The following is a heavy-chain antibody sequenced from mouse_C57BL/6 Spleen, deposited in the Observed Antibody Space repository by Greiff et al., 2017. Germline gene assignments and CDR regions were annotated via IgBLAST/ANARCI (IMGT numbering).Heavy chain of an antibody. J-gene: IGHJ2*01. CDR3: ARGYDGYLFDY. Sequence: QVQLQQPGAELVRPGSSVKLSCKASGYTFTSYWMAWVKQRPGQGLEWIGNIYPSDSETHYNQKFKDKATLTVDKSSSTAYMQLSSLTSEDSAVYYCARGYDGYLFDYWGQGTTLTVSS. CDR1: GYTFTSYW. CDR2: IYPSDSET. D-gene: IGHD2-3*01. V-gene: IGHV1-61*01.